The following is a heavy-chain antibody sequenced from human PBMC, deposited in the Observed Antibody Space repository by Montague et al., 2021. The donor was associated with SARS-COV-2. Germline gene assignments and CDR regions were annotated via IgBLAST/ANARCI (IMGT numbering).Heavy chain of an antibody. V-gene: IGHV4-59*01. CDR1: GGSISPYY. Sequence: SETLSLTCTVSGGSISPYYWSWIRQPPGKGPEWIGNIYYTGSTXXXSSXXXRLTISVDTSKNQFSLRLNSVTAADTAVYYCARHPPGYRYFYYLDVWGKGTTVTVSS. CDR2: IYYTGST. J-gene: IGHJ6*03. D-gene: IGHD1-1*01. CDR3: ARHPPGYRYFYYLDV.